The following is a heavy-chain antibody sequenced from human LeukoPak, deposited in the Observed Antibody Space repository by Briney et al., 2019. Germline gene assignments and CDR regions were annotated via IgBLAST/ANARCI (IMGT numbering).Heavy chain of an antibody. CDR3: AREATFTAYNFDF. D-gene: IGHD5-18*01. V-gene: IGHV3-7*01. Sequence: GSLRLSCAASGFTFSSYWMTWVRQAPGKGLEWVANIRFDSSEIHYVDSVRGRFTISRDNTRNSVFLQMNSLRAQDTAVYYCAREATFTAYNFDFWGQGILVTVSS. J-gene: IGHJ4*02. CDR2: IRFDSSEI. CDR1: GFTFSSYW.